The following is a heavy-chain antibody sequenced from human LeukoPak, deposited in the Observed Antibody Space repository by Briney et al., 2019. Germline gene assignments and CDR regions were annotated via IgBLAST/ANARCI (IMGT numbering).Heavy chain of an antibody. CDR2: ISSSSSYI. Sequence: GGSLRLSCAASGFTFSSYSMNWVRQAPRKGLEWVSSISSSSSYIYYADSVKGRFTISRDNAKNSLYLQMNSLRAEDTAVYYCARPPSQYCSSTSCYTEPEYFQHWGQGTLVTVSS. J-gene: IGHJ1*01. CDR1: GFTFSSYS. V-gene: IGHV3-21*01. CDR3: ARPPSQYCSSTSCYTEPEYFQH. D-gene: IGHD2-2*02.